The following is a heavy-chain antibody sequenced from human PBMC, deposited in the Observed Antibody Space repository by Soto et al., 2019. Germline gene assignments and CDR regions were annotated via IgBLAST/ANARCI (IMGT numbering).Heavy chain of an antibody. D-gene: IGHD1-7*01. Sequence: SGNLSLNCAVYGGPFSGYYWSWIRQPPGKGLEWIGEINHSGSTNYNPSLKSRVTISVDTSKNQFSLKLSSVTAADTAVYYCARGTGITGTYDYWGQGTLVTVS. CDR3: ARGTGITGTYDY. CDR1: GGPFSGYY. CDR2: INHSGST. V-gene: IGHV4-34*01. J-gene: IGHJ4*02.